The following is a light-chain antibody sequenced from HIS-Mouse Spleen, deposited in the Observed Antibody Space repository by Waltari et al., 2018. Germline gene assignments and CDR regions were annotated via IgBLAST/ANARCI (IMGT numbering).Light chain of an antibody. CDR1: ALPKQY. CDR3: QSADSSGTYPV. Sequence: SYELTQPPSVSVSPGQTARITCSGDALPKQYAYWYQQKPGQAPVLVIYKDSERPSGIPERFSGSSSWTTVTLTISGVQAEDEADYYCQSADSSGTYPVFGGGTKLTVL. V-gene: IGLV3-25*03. J-gene: IGLJ2*01. CDR2: KDS.